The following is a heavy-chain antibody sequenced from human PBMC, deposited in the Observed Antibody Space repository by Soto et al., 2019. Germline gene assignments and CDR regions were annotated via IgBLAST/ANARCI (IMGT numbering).Heavy chain of an antibody. Sequence: GASVKVSCKASGYTFTSYYMHWVRQAPGQGLEWMGIINPSGGSTSYAQKFQGRVTMTRDTSTSTVYMELSSLRSEDTAVYYCARDRQLVHGRYYYYGMDVWGQGTTVTVSS. J-gene: IGHJ6*02. D-gene: IGHD6-6*01. CDR1: GYTFTSYY. V-gene: IGHV1-46*01. CDR3: ARDRQLVHGRYYYYGMDV. CDR2: INPSGGST.